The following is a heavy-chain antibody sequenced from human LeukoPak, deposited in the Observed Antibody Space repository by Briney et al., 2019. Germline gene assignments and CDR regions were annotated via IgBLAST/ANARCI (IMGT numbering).Heavy chain of an antibody. D-gene: IGHD3-16*01. V-gene: IGHV3-7*04. CDR2: IKEDGSER. CDR3: ARELFGGVDY. Sequence: GGSLRLSCAVSGFTFSTYWMSWVRQAPGKGLEWVANIKEDGSERYHVDSVKGRFTISRDNAKNSLYLQMNSLRAEDTAVYYCARELFGGVDYWGQGTLVTVSS. CDR1: GFTFSTYW. J-gene: IGHJ4*02.